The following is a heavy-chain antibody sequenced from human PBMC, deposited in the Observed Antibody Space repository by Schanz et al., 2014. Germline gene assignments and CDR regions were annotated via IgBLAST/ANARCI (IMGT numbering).Heavy chain of an antibody. J-gene: IGHJ4*02. D-gene: IGHD1-26*01. CDR1: GITFSGYS. V-gene: IGHV3-48*01. CDR3: AKEKEEVGEDGRCGDY. CDR2: ISGSSSTK. Sequence: EVQLVESGGGLAQPGGSLRLSCAASGITFSGYSMNWVRQAPGKGLEWVSYISGSSSTKYYADSVKGRFTISRDNGKKSLYRQRNSLRAEDTAVYYCAKEKEEVGEDGRCGDYGGKGTLDTVAS.